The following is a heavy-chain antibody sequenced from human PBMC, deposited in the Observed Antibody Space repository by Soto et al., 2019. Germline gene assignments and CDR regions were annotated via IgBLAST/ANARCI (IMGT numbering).Heavy chain of an antibody. CDR2: ISGSGDNT. Sequence: GGSLRLSCAASGFTFSSYDMSWVRQAPGKGLEWVSGISGSGDNTYYADSVKGRFTISRDNSKNRLFLQMNSLRAEDTAVYYCAKVYGDYAWFDPWGQGTLVTVSS. D-gene: IGHD4-17*01. CDR3: AKVYGDYAWFDP. V-gene: IGHV3-23*01. J-gene: IGHJ5*02. CDR1: GFTFSSYD.